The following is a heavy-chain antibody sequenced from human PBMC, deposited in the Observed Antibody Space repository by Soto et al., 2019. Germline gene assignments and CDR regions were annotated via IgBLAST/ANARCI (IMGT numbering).Heavy chain of an antibody. CDR2: INPDGGGT. CDR1: GYTFTGFY. CDR3: AIYCTTSCSRINPFDP. D-gene: IGHD2-2*01. Sequence: ASVKVSCKASGYTFTGFYIHWVRQAPGQGLEWMGWINPDGGGTNYAQKFQGRVTMTRDTSISTAYMDLSRLRSDDTAVYYCAIYCTTSCSRINPFDPWGQGTLVTVSS. V-gene: IGHV1-2*02. J-gene: IGHJ5*02.